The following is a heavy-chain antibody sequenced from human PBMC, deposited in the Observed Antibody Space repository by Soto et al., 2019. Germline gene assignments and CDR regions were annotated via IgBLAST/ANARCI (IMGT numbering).Heavy chain of an antibody. Sequence: QVQLVHSGAEVKEPGASVKVPCKSSGYTFTGHYTHWVRQAPGQGLVWLGWIKPNSGGTKYAEKFQGRVNMTRDTSISTAYVELSGLISADTAVYYCASEVSITMIRGYGVDVWGQGTTVTVSS. CDR2: IKPNSGGT. V-gene: IGHV1-2*02. CDR1: GYTFTGHY. CDR3: ASEVSITMIRGYGVDV. D-gene: IGHD3-10*01. J-gene: IGHJ6*02.